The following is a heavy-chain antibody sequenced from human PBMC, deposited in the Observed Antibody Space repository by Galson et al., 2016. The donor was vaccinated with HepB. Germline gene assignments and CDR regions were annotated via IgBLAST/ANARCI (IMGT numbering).Heavy chain of an antibody. V-gene: IGHV4-39*01. CDR2: IYHTGRS. D-gene: IGHD3-9*01. CDR1: GASTISDSYN. Sequence: ETLSLTCTVSGASTISDSYNWGWIRQPPGKGLEWIATIYHTGRSYYSPSLQSRITISVDTSKNQFSLSLRSVTTADTATYYCARHPTGYPNWFDSWGQGALVAVSS. CDR3: ARHPTGYPNWFDS. J-gene: IGHJ5*01.